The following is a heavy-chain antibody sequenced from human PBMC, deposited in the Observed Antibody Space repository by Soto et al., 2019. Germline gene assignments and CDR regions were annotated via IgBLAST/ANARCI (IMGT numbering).Heavy chain of an antibody. CDR3: AKLLLGGIAVARNSQDDY. V-gene: IGHV3-23*01. CDR2: ISGSGGST. J-gene: IGHJ4*02. Sequence: GGSLRLSCAASGFTFSSYAMSWVRQAPGKGLEWVSAISGSGGSTYYADSVKGRFTISRDNSKNTLYLQMNSLRAEDTAVYYCAKLLLGGIAVARNSQDDYWGQGTLVTVSS. CDR1: GFTFSSYA. D-gene: IGHD6-19*01.